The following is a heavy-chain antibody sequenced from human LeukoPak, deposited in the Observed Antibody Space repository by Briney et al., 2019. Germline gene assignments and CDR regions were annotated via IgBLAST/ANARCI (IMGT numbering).Heavy chain of an antibody. V-gene: IGHV3-33*01. Sequence: GGSLRLSCAASGFTFSSYGMHWVRQAPGKGLEWVAIIWYDGSNEYYADSVKGRFTISRDNSKNTLYLQMNSLRAEDTAVYHCARALWPYYFDCWGQGTLVTVSS. D-gene: IGHD2-21*01. CDR3: ARALWPYYFDC. J-gene: IGHJ4*02. CDR2: IWYDGSNE. CDR1: GFTFSSYG.